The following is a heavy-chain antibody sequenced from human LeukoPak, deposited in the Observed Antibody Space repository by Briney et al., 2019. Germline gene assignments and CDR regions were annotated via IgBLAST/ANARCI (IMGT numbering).Heavy chain of an antibody. Sequence: GGSLRLSCAASGFTFSSYAMHWVRQAPGKGLEWVAAISYDGSNKYYADSVKGRFTISGDNSKNTLYLQMNSLRAEDTAVYYCAREKSSGWSHGAFDIWGQGTMVTVSS. V-gene: IGHV3-30*04. CDR2: ISYDGSNK. J-gene: IGHJ3*02. CDR1: GFTFSSYA. CDR3: AREKSSGWSHGAFDI. D-gene: IGHD6-19*01.